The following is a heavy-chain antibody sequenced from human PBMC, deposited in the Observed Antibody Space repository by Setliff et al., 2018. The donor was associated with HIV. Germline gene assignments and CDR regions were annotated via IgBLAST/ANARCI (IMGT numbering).Heavy chain of an antibody. Sequence: SETLSLTCAVSGGSISTRDWWTWVRQPPGKGLEWIGEVYHTGMTNYNPSLKSRVTISVDTSKNQFSLKLSSVTAADTAVYYCASSWWLRGYFDYWGQGTLVTVSS. V-gene: IGHV4-4*02. D-gene: IGHD5-12*01. J-gene: IGHJ4*02. CDR1: GGSISTRDW. CDR3: ASSWWLRGYFDY. CDR2: VYHTGMT.